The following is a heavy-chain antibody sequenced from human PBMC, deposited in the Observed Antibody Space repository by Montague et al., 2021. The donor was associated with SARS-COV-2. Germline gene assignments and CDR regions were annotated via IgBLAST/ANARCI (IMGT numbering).Heavy chain of an antibody. V-gene: IGHV2-70*01. CDR3: ARMPDQVWLDY. D-gene: IGHD5-18*01. J-gene: IGHJ4*02. CDR2: IDWNDDR. CDR1: GFSLSTSGMC. Sequence: PALVKPTQTLTLTCTFSGFSLSTSGMCVSWIRQPPGKALEWLAVIDWNDDRSYSTSLKTRLTISKDTSKNQVVLTMTNMDPVDTATYYCARMPDQVWLDYWGQGILVTVSS.